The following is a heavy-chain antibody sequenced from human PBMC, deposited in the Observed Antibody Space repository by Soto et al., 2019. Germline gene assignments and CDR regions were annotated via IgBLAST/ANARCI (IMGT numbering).Heavy chain of an antibody. V-gene: IGHV4-59*08. CDR2: AFYSGDT. CDR3: ARQPSYSSGWYRFDY. CDR1: GGSIGSYY. J-gene: IGHJ4*02. Sequence: SETLSLTCTVSGGSIGSYYWTWIRQPPGKGLEWIAYAFYSGDTNYNPSLKSRVTISVDTSKNQFSLKLSSVTAAGTAVYYCARQPSYSSGWYRFDYWGQGTLVNVSS. D-gene: IGHD6-19*01.